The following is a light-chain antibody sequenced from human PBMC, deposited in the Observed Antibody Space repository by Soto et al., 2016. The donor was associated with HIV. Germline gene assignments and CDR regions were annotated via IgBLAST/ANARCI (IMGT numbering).Light chain of an antibody. J-gene: IGLJ2*01. CDR1: SLRNYF. Sequence: SELTQDPAVSVALGQTVTITCRGDSLRNYFTSWYLQKPGQAPILLIFPKYNRPPGILDRFSASSSGNTASLTITGAQTEDEGDYYCSSRDKSGSRLVTFGGGTRLAV. CDR2: PKY. CDR3: SSRDKSGSRLVT. V-gene: IGLV3-19*01.